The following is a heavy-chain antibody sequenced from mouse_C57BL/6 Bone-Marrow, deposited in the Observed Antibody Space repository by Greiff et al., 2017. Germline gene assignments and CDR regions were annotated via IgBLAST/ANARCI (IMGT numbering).Heavy chain of an antibody. CDR1: GYAFTNYL. Sequence: QVQLQQSGAELVRPGTSVKVSCKASGYAFTNYLIEWVKQRPGQGLEWIGVINPGGGGTNYNEKFKGKGTLTADKASSTAYMQLSSLTSEYSAVYFCARWGAARATNYWGQGTTLTVSS. J-gene: IGHJ2*01. V-gene: IGHV1-54*01. CDR2: INPGGGGT. CDR3: ARWGAARATNY. D-gene: IGHD3-1*01.